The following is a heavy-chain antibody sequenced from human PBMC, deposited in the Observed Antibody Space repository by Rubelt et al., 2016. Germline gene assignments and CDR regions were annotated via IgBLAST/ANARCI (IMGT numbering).Heavy chain of an antibody. J-gene: IGHJ4*02. Sequence: GGGLIQPGGSLRLSCAASGFTFSIFGMSWVRQAPGKGLEWVSFIGDSGRTTYYADSVKGRFTISRDNSKNSLYLQLNSLRADDTALYFCVRSVSRSIDYWGQGTLVIVST. D-gene: IGHD5/OR15-5a*01. CDR1: GFTFSIFG. V-gene: IGHV3-23*01. CDR3: VRSVSRSIDY. CDR2: IGDSGRTT.